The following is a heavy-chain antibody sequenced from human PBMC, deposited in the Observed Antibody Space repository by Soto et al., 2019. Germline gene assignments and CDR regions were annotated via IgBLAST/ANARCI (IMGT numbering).Heavy chain of an antibody. J-gene: IGHJ6*02. CDR1: GGSISSYY. D-gene: IGHD3-3*01. Sequence: SETLSLTCTVSGGSISSYYWSWIRQPAGKGLEWIRRIYTSGSTNYNPSLKSRVTMSVDTSKNQFSLKLSSVTAADTAVYYCARDLRSYGFRSGASRHYYYYGMDVWGQGTTVTVSS. V-gene: IGHV4-4*07. CDR3: ARDLRSYGFRSGASRHYYYYGMDV. CDR2: IYTSGST.